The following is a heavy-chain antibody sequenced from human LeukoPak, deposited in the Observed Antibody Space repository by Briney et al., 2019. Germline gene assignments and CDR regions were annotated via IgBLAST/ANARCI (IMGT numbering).Heavy chain of an antibody. CDR2: TRGNGET. V-gene: IGHV3-23*01. CDR3: AKASWVSITDAVR. D-gene: IGHD6-19*01. Sequence: GGSLRLSCAASGLSFSSFAMSWVRQGPARGLEWVSSTRGNGETFYADSVKGRFTLSSDSSRNTVYFQLNNLRVEDTAIYYCAKASWVSITDAVRWGQGTLVTVSS. CDR1: GLSFSSFA. J-gene: IGHJ4*02.